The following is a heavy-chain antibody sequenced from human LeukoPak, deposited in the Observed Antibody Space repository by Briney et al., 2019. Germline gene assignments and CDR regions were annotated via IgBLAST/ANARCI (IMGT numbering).Heavy chain of an antibody. Sequence: SETLSLTCAVSGYSISSTYYWGWIRLPPGKGLEWIGSIYHSGSTYYNPSLKSRVTISVDMSKNQLSLKLSSVAAADTAVYYCARSGSYYYYMDVWGKGTTVTVSS. D-gene: IGHD1-26*01. CDR2: IYHSGST. V-gene: IGHV4-38-2*01. J-gene: IGHJ6*03. CDR1: GYSISSTYY. CDR3: ARSGSYYYYMDV.